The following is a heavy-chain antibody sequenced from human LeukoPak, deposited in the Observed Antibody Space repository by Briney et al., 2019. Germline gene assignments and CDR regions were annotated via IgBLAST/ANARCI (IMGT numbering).Heavy chain of an antibody. Sequence: GGSLRLSCAASGFTFNNYAMNWVRQAPGKGLEWVSYIHNSGSTIYYADSVKGRFTISRDNAKNSLYLQMNSLRAEDTAVYYCARDNYDSSTPYYFDYWGQGTLVTVSS. CDR3: ARDNYDSSTPYYFDY. J-gene: IGHJ4*02. V-gene: IGHV3-48*03. CDR1: GFTFNNYA. CDR2: IHNSGSTI. D-gene: IGHD3-22*01.